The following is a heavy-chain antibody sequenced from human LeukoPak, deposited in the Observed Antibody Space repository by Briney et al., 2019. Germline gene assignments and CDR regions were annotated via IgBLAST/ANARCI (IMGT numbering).Heavy chain of an antibody. Sequence: GGSLRLSCAASGFTFSSYAMHWVRQAPGKGLEWVAVISYDGSNKYYADSVKGRFTISRDNSKNTLYLQMNSLRAEDTAVYYCATLGARAEGAPIHWYFDLWGRGTLVTVSS. J-gene: IGHJ2*01. CDR3: ATLGARAEGAPIHWYFDL. D-gene: IGHD1-26*01. CDR1: GFTFSSYA. V-gene: IGHV3-30-3*01. CDR2: ISYDGSNK.